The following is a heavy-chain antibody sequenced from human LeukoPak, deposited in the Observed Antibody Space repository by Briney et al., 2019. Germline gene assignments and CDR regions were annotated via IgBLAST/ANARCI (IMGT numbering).Heavy chain of an antibody. CDR3: TRILVGGNRAFDI. Sequence: GGSLRLSCEASGFTFSTYIVSWVRQAPGKGLQWVSAISGSGTTTYYADSVKGRFTISRDNAKNTLYLQMNSLRAEDTAMYYCTRILVGGNRAFDIWGQGTMATVSS. J-gene: IGHJ3*02. V-gene: IGHV3-23*01. CDR1: GFTFSTYI. CDR2: ISGSGTTT. D-gene: IGHD2-21*01.